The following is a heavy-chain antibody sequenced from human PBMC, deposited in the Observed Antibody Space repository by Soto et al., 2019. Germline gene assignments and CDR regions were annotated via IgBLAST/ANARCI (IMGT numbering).Heavy chain of an antibody. CDR3: AHSEGFGDYFQH. CDR2: IYWDDVK. Sequence: QITLKESGPTLVKPTQTLTLTCTFSGFSLSTSGVGVGWIRQPPGKALEWLGIIYWDDVKWCSPSLKTRLTLTKDTSKNQVVLIMPNMDPVDTATYYCAHSEGFGDYFQHWGQGTLVTVSS. J-gene: IGHJ1*01. D-gene: IGHD3-10*01. V-gene: IGHV2-5*02. CDR1: GFSLSTSGVG.